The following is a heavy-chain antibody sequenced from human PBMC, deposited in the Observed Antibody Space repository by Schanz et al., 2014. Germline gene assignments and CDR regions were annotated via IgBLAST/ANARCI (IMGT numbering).Heavy chain of an antibody. CDR2: ISGSGDNT. D-gene: IGHD3-10*01. CDR3: AKDFTGSGIFFNS. Sequence: EVQLVESGGGLVQPGGSLRLSCAASGLTFSNHAMSWVRQAPGKGLEWVSAISGSGDNTFYADSVRGRFTISRDNSRYTLYLQMNSLRAEDTAVYYCAKDFTGSGIFFNSWGQGTLVSVSS. J-gene: IGHJ5*01. V-gene: IGHV3-23*04. CDR1: GLTFSNHA.